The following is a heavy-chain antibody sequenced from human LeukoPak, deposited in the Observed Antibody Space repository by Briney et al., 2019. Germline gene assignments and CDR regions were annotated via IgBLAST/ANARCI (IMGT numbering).Heavy chain of an antibody. V-gene: IGHV1-18*01. CDR1: GYTFTSYG. Sequence: ASVKVSCKASGYTFTSYGISWVRQAPGQGLEWMGWISAYNGNTNYAQKLPGRVTMTTDTSTSTAYMELRSLGSDDTAVYYCARVLGSTSCYGNDYWGQGTLVTVSS. CDR2: ISAYNGNT. CDR3: ARVLGSTSCYGNDY. D-gene: IGHD2-2*01. J-gene: IGHJ4*02.